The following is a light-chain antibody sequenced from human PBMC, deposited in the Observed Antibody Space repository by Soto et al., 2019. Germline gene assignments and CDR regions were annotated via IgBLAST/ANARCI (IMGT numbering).Light chain of an antibody. Sequence: EIGLTQSPGTLSLSPGERATLSCRASQSVSSTYLAWYQQKPGQAPRLLIYGASSRATGIPDRFSGSGSGTDFTLTISRLEPEDFAVYYCPHYGSLVLTFGGGTKVEIK. J-gene: IGKJ4*01. CDR2: GAS. CDR1: QSVSSTY. V-gene: IGKV3-20*01. CDR3: PHYGSLVLT.